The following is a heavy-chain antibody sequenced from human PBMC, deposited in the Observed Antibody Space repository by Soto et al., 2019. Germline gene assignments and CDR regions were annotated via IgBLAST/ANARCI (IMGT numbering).Heavy chain of an antibody. J-gene: IGHJ4*02. Sequence: QVQLVQSGAEVKKPGASVKVSCKASGYTFTSYGISWVRQAPGQGLEGMGWISAYSGNTNYAQKLQGRVTMTTNTSTSTAYMGLRSPRSDDTVVYYCARDPQWPPDRSGGQGTLVTVSS. CDR2: ISAYSGNT. CDR1: GYTFTSYG. D-gene: IGHD6-19*01. V-gene: IGHV1-18*01. CDR3: ARDPQWPPDRS.